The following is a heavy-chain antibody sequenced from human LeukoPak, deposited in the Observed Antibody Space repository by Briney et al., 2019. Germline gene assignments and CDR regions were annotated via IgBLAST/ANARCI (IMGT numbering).Heavy chain of an antibody. V-gene: IGHV1-18*01. Sequence: ASVKVSCKASGYTFTSYGISWVRQAPGQGLEWMGWISAYNGNTNYAQKLQGRVTMTTDTSTSTAYMELRSLRSDDTAVYYCARVYSSGWYGLYYFDYWGQGTLVTVPS. CDR3: ARVYSSGWYGLYYFDY. CDR1: GYTFTSYG. J-gene: IGHJ4*02. CDR2: ISAYNGNT. D-gene: IGHD6-19*01.